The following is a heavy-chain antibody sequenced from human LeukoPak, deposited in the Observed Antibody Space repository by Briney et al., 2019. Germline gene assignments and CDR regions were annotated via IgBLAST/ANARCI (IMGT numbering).Heavy chain of an antibody. CDR1: GFTFDDYT. CDR2: ISGDSSTT. V-gene: IGHV3-43*02. Sequence: PGGSLRLSCAASGFTFDDYTMHWVRQAPGKGLEWGSLISGDSSTTYYADSVKGRFTISRDNSKNSLYLQMNSQRIESTALYYCTKGKKVGTTGGENFDFWGQGTLVTVSS. CDR3: TKGKKVGTTGGENFDF. D-gene: IGHD4-17*01. J-gene: IGHJ4*02.